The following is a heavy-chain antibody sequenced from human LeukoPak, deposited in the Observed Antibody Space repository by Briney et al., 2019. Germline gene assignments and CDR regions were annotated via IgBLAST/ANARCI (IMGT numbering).Heavy chain of an antibody. CDR1: GYTFSNYD. CDR3: ASGVVTHPHGGS. D-gene: IGHD3-3*01. V-gene: IGHV1-8*03. J-gene: IGHJ5*02. Sequence: ASVKVSCKASGYTFSNYDINWVRQATGQGLEWMGWMNPNTGNTGYAQKFQGRVTITRNTSISTAYMELSSLRSEDTAVYYCASGVVTHPHGGSWGQGTLVTVSS. CDR2: MNPNTGNT.